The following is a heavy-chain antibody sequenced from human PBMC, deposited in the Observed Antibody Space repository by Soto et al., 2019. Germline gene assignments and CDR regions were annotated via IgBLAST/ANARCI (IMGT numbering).Heavy chain of an antibody. CDR1: GFTFSSYA. V-gene: IGHV3-30-3*01. CDR2: ISYDGSNK. J-gene: IGHJ6*02. CDR3: AREDSSSSGYYYYYGMDV. Sequence: GGSLRLSCAASGFTFSSYAMHWVRQAPGKGLEWVAVISYDGSNKYYADSVKGRFTISRGNSKNTLYLQMNSLRAEDTAVYYCAREDSSSSGYYYYYGMDVWGQGTTVTVSS. D-gene: IGHD6-6*01.